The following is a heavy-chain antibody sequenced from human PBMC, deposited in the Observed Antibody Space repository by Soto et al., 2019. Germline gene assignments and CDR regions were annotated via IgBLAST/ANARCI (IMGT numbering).Heavy chain of an antibody. V-gene: IGHV4-59*01. Sequence: PSETLSLTXTVSGGSINSYFWSWIRQSPGKGLEWIGHIYYSGSTSYSPSLKSRVSISVDTSKNQFSLEVHSVTAADTAVYYCARAGTNMVQFDYWGQGTLVTVSS. J-gene: IGHJ4*02. CDR2: IYYSGST. CDR3: ARAGTNMVQFDY. D-gene: IGHD3-10*01. CDR1: GGSINSYF.